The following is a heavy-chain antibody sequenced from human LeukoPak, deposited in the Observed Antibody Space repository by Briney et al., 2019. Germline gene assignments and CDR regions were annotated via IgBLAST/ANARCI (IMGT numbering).Heavy chain of an antibody. Sequence: GGSLRLSCAASGFTFDDYAMHWVRQAPGKGLEWVSLISWDGGSTYYADSVKGRFTIPRDNSKNSLYLQMNSLRAEDTAVYYCARDWGYYDSSGYTGMDVWGQGTTVTVSS. D-gene: IGHD3-22*01. CDR2: ISWDGGST. CDR1: GFTFDDYA. J-gene: IGHJ6*02. CDR3: ARDWGYYDSSGYTGMDV. V-gene: IGHV3-43D*03.